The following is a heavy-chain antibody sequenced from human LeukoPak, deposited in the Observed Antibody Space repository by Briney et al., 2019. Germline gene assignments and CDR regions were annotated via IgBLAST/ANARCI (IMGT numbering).Heavy chain of an antibody. D-gene: IGHD5-24*01. J-gene: IGHJ2*01. CDR3: ASPSAEMTAINGWYFDV. Sequence: GSLRLSCAAPGFTVGNNYMNWVGQATGKGLEWVGVVYSGGSTYYADSVKGRFTISRDYSKNTLYLQMNNLRAEDTAVYYCASPSAEMTAINGWYFDVWGRGTLVTVSS. V-gene: IGHV3-66*01. CDR1: GFTVGNNY. CDR2: VYSGGST.